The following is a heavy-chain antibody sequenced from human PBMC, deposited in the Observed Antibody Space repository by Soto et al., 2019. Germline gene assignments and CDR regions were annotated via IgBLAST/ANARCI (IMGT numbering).Heavy chain of an antibody. CDR1: GFTXXXXX. J-gene: IGHJ4*02. CDR2: ISGNGEII. D-gene: IGHD4-17*01. Sequence: GGSLRLSCAASGFTXXXXXXXXXXXXXGKGLEWISYISGNGEIIQYAASARGRFTISRDNAENSVYLEMDSLRAEDTALYYCARDVDADFRTDFDYWGRGTLVTSPQ. CDR3: ARDVDADFRTDFDY. V-gene: IGHV3-11*01.